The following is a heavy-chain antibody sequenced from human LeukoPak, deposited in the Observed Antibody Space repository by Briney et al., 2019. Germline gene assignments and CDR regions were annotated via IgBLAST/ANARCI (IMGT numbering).Heavy chain of an antibody. CDR3: ARLGGGAAEGSGY. V-gene: IGHV4-39*01. D-gene: IGHD3-16*01. Sequence: SETLSVPLTVSGDPICSSSYYWGWIRQPPGTGLEWIGSIYYSGSTYYNPSLKSRVTISVDTSKKQFSLKLSAATAADTAVYYCARLGGGAAEGSGYWGQGKLVTVPS. CDR2: IYYSGST. J-gene: IGHJ4*02. CDR1: GDPICSSSYY.